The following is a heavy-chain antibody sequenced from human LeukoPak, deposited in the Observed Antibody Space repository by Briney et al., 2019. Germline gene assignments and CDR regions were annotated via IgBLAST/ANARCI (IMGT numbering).Heavy chain of an antibody. J-gene: IGHJ6*02. CDR2: ISSSSSYI. CDR1: GFTFSSYS. Sequence: GRSLRLSCAASGFTFSSYSMNWVRQAPGKGLEWVSSISSSSSYIYYADSVKGRFTNSRDNAKNSLYLQMNSLRAEDTAVYYCAREPRGYCTNGVCYGMDVWGQGTTATVSS. CDR3: AREPRGYCTNGVCYGMDV. D-gene: IGHD2-8*01. V-gene: IGHV3-21*01.